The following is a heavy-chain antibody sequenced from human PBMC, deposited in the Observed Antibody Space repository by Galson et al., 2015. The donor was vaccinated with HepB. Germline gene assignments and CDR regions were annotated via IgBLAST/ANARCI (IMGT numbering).Heavy chain of an antibody. CDR3: AKDYRYCSSTSCNADAFDI. J-gene: IGHJ3*02. D-gene: IGHD2-2*01. CDR1: GFTFSSYG. V-gene: IGHV3-30*18. Sequence: SLRLSCAASGFTFSSYGMHWVRQAPGKGLEWVAVISYDGSNKYYADSVKGRFTISRDNSKNTLYLQMNSLRAEDTAVYYCAKDYRYCSSTSCNADAFDIWGLGTTVTVSS. CDR2: ISYDGSNK.